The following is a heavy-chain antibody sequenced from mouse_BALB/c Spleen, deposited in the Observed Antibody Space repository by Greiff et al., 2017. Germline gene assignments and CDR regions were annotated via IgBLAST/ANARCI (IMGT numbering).Heavy chain of an antibody. CDR1: GYTFTSYW. D-gene: IGHD2-4*01. Sequence: QVQLQQSGAELVKPGASVKLSCKTSGYTFTSYWIQWVKQRPGQGLGWIGEIFPGTGTTYYNEKFKGKATLTIDTSSSTAYMQLSSLTSEDSAVYFCARGGITKDYYAMDYWGQGTSVTVSS. J-gene: IGHJ4*01. V-gene: IGHV1S132*01. CDR2: IFPGTGTT. CDR3: ARGGITKDYYAMDY.